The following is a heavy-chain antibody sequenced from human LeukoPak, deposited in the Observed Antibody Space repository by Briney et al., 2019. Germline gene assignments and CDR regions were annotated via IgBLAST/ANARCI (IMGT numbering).Heavy chain of an antibody. CDR1: GFTFSSYE. J-gene: IGHJ4*02. CDR3: AKRLYIAGTPGNFDY. D-gene: IGHD6-13*01. V-gene: IGHV3-23*01. CDR2: ISGSGGST. Sequence: GGSLRLSCAASGFTFSSYEMNWVRQAPGKGLEWVSAISGSGGSTYYADSVKGRFTISRDNSKNTLYLQMNSVRAEDTAVYYCAKRLYIAGTPGNFDYWGQGTLVTVSS.